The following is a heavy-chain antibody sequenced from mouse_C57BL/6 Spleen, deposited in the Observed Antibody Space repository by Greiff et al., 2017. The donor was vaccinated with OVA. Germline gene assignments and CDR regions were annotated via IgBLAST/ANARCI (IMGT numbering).Heavy chain of an antibody. J-gene: IGHJ2*01. V-gene: IGHV5-16*01. CDR1: GFTFSDYY. CDR3: ARGEDYDLLDY. D-gene: IGHD2-4*01. Sequence: EVKLVESEGGLVQPGSSMKLSCPASGFTFSDYYMAWVRQVPEKGLEWVANVNYDGSSAYYLDSLKSRFFISRGNAKNILYLQMGSLKSEDTATYYCARGEDYDLLDYWGQGTTLTVSS. CDR2: VNYDGSSA.